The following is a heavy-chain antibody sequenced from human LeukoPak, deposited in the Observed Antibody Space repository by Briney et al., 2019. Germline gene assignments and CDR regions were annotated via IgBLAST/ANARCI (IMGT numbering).Heavy chain of an antibody. Sequence: SETLSLTCTVSGGSISSYYWSWIRQPAGKGLEWIGRIYTSGSTNYNPSLKSRVTMSVDTSKNQFSLKLSSVTAADTAVYYCARKAEDVVVPAAIGDYWGQGTLVTVSS. D-gene: IGHD2-2*02. V-gene: IGHV4-4*07. CDR1: GGSISSYY. CDR3: ARKAEDVVVPAAIGDY. J-gene: IGHJ4*02. CDR2: IYTSGST.